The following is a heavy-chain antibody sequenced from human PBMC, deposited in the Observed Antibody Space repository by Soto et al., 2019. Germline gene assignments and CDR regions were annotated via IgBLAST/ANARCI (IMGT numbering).Heavy chain of an antibody. CDR1: GGSFSGYY. Sequence: SETLSLTCAVYGGSFSGYYWSWIRQPPGKGLEWIGEINHSGSTNYNPSLKSRVTISVDTSKNQFSLKLSSVTAAGTAVYYCARGVRNWSGYYYFDYWGQGTLVTVSS. CDR2: INHSGST. J-gene: IGHJ4*02. D-gene: IGHD3-3*01. V-gene: IGHV4-34*01. CDR3: ARGVRNWSGYYYFDY.